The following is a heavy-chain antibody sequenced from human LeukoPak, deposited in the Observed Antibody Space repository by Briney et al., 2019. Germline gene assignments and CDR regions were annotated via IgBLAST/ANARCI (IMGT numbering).Heavy chain of an antibody. V-gene: IGHV5-51*01. CDR1: GYSFTSYW. D-gene: IGHD6-19*01. CDR3: ARSSTAVAGPPDY. Sequence: ESLKISCKGSGYSFTSYWIGWVRQMPGKGLEWMGIIYPGDSDTRYSPSFQGQVTISADKSISTAYPQWSSLKASDTAMYYCARSSTAVAGPPDYWGQGTLVRVSS. J-gene: IGHJ4*02. CDR2: IYPGDSDT.